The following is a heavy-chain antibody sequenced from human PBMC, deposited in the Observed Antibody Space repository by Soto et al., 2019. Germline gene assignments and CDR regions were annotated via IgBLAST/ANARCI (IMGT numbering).Heavy chain of an antibody. D-gene: IGHD1-20*01. J-gene: IGHJ6*02. CDR2: VYYSGAT. CDR1: GDSVSNYY. V-gene: IGHV4-4*07. Sequence: PSLTCTGSGDSVSNYYWSWIRKPAGGGLECIWRVYYSGATNYNPSLNGRVTLSVHTSRNQFSLRLSSVTAADTAIYYCTKGPNWNYYYGVDVWAQGTAVTVSS. CDR3: TKGPNWNYYYGVDV.